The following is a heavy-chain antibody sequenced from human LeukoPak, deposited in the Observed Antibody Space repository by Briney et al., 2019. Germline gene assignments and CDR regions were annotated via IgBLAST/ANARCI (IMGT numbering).Heavy chain of an antibody. CDR2: IKPDTGGT. V-gene: IGHV1-2*02. Sequence: ASVKVSCKASGYTFTDHYLHWVRRAPGQGLEWLGWIKPDTGGTLYGPKFQGRVTLTRDTSISTASMELSRLTSDDTAVYYCARVGGGAAAVVFDFWGQGTMVTVSS. D-gene: IGHD6-13*01. J-gene: IGHJ3*01. CDR3: ARVGGGAAAVVFDF. CDR1: GYTFTDHY.